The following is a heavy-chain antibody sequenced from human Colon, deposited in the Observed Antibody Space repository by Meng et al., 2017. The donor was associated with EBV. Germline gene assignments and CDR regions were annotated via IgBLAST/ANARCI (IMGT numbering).Heavy chain of an antibody. CDR1: GVTFSTYW. V-gene: IGHV3-74*01. Sequence: EQEGVGPGGGSVQPGGSLRSPCAASGVTFSTYWLHWVRQVPGKGLIWVSPVNPDGTSTYYADSVRGRFTISRDNAKNTVYLQMNTLRAEDTAVYYCVRDRPSWTWGQGTLVTVSS. J-gene: IGHJ5*02. CDR2: VNPDGTST. CDR3: VRDRPSWT. D-gene: IGHD3-3*01.